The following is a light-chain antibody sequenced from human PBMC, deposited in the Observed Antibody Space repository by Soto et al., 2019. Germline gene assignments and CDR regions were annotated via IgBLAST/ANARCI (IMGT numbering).Light chain of an antibody. CDR3: EQYKSYPYT. CDR2: KAS. Sequence: DIQMTQSPSALTAFVGDRVTITCRASQSISSYLTWYQQKPGKAPKGLIYKASSLEGGVPSRFSGSGSGTEYTLTISSLQPEDLGTYYCEQYKSYPYTFGRGTKLEIK. V-gene: IGKV1-5*03. CDR1: QSISSY. J-gene: IGKJ2*01.